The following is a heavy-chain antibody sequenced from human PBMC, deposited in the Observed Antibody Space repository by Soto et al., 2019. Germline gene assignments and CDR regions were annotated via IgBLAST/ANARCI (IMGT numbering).Heavy chain of an antibody. J-gene: IGHJ4*02. Sequence: PGGSLRLSCAASGFTFSNYGMHWVRQAPGKGLEWVALIWFDGSDKYYADSVKGRFTISRDNAKNSLYLQMNSLRAEDTAVYFCAREGSYWNDVGPDWGQGTLVTVSS. D-gene: IGHD1-1*01. CDR1: GFTFSNYG. V-gene: IGHV3-33*01. CDR2: IWFDGSDK. CDR3: AREGSYWNDVGPD.